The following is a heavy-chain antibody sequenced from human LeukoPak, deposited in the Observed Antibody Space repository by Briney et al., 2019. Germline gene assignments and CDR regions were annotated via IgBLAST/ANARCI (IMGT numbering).Heavy chain of an antibody. CDR3: AKGGWFGELFYYFDY. CDR1: GFTFSSYA. V-gene: IGHV3-23*01. D-gene: IGHD3-10*01. Sequence: GGSLRLPCAASGFTFSSYAMSWVRQAPGKGLEWVSAICGSGGSTYYADSVKGRFTISRDNSKNTLYLQMNSLRAEDTAVYFCAKGGWFGELFYYFDYWGQGTLVTVSS. J-gene: IGHJ4*02. CDR2: ICGSGGST.